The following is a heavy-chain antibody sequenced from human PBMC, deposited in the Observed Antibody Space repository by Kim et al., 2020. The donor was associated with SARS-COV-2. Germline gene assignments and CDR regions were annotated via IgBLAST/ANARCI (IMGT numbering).Heavy chain of an antibody. Sequence: SVKVSCKASGGTFSSYAISWVRQAPGQGLEWMGGIIPIFGTANYAQKFQGRVTITADESTSTAYMELSSLRSEDTAVYYCARGGPGYNGSGSYREFDYWGQGTLVTVSS. CDR1: GGTFSSYA. D-gene: IGHD3-10*01. CDR3: ARGGPGYNGSGSYREFDY. J-gene: IGHJ4*02. V-gene: IGHV1-69*13. CDR2: IIPIFGTA.